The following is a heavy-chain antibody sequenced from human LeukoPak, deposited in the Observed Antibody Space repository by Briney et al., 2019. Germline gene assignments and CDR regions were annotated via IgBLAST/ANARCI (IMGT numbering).Heavy chain of an antibody. D-gene: IGHD4-17*01. CDR1: GYTFTSYD. CDR3: ARLSTVTHDAFDI. V-gene: IGHV1-8*03. J-gene: IGHJ3*02. CDR2: MNPNSGNT. Sequence: ASVKVSCKASGYTFTSYDINWVRQATGQGLEWMGWMNPNSGNTGYAQKFQGRVTITRNTSISTAYMELSSLRSEDTAVYYCARLSTVTHDAFDIWGQGTMVTVSS.